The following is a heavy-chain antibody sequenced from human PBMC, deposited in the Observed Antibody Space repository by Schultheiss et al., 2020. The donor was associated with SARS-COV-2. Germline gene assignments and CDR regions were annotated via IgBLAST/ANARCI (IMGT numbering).Heavy chain of an antibody. CDR2: IYTSGST. Sequence: SQTLSLTCTVSGGSISSYYWSWIRQPAGKGLEWIGRIYTSGSTNYNPSLKSRVTISVDTSKNQFSLKLSSVTAADTAVYYCASVGTIFGVAHHDYWGQGTLVTVSS. CDR3: ASVGTIFGVAHHDY. D-gene: IGHD3-3*01. CDR1: GGSISSYY. J-gene: IGHJ4*02. V-gene: IGHV4-4*07.